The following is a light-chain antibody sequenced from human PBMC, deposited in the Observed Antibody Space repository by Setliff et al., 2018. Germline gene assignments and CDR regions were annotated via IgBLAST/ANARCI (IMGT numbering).Light chain of an antibody. Sequence: QTVVTQEPSFSVSPGGTLTLTCGLSSGSVSASYYPSWYQQTPGQAPRIPIYNTNTHASGVPDRLSGSILGNKAALTITGAQAEDEAIYYCALCLGRGTYVFGTGTKV. CDR2: NTN. V-gene: IGLV8-61*01. J-gene: IGLJ1*01. CDR1: SGSVSASYY. CDR3: ALCLGRGTYV.